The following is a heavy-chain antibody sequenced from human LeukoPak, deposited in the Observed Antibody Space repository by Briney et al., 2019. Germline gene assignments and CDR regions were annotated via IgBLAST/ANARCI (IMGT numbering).Heavy chain of an antibody. V-gene: IGHV3-30*18. CDR1: GFTFSSYG. CDR2: ISYDGGNK. J-gene: IGHJ4*02. Sequence: PGGSLRLSCAASGFTFSSYGMHWVRQAPGKGLEWVAVISYDGGNKYYADSVKGRFTISRDNSKNTLYLQMNSLRAEDTAVYYCAKDLTMVRGYGFDYWGQGTLVTVSS. CDR3: AKDLTMVRGYGFDY. D-gene: IGHD3-10*01.